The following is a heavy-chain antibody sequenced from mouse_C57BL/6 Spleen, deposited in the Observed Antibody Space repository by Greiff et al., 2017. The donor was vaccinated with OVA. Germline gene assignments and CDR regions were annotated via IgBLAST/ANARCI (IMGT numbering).Heavy chain of an antibody. CDR2: INPNYGAT. J-gene: IGHJ1*03. V-gene: IGHV1-39*01. Sequence: EVQLQQSGPELVKPGASVKISCKASGYSFTDYNMNWVKQSNGKSLEWIGVINPNYGATSYNPKFKGKATLTADQSSSTAYMQLNSLTSEDSAVYYCGGAYYSNYRYFDVWGTGTTVTVSS. CDR1: GYSFTDYN. CDR3: GGAYYSNYRYFDV. D-gene: IGHD2-5*01.